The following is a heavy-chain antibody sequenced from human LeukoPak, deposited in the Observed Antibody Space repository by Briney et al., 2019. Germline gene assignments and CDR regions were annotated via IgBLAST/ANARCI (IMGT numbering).Heavy chain of an antibody. D-gene: IGHD6-19*01. CDR1: GFTFSAYG. V-gene: IGHV3-30*02. CDR2: IRYDGSNK. J-gene: IGHJ5*02. Sequence: PGGSLRLSCAASGFTFSAYGMQRVRQAPGKGLEWVAFIRYDGSNKYYAGSVKGRFTISRDNPKNTLYLQMNSLRPEDTAVYYCAKGVHSSGWPNWFDPWGQGTLVTVSS. CDR3: AKGVHSSGWPNWFDP.